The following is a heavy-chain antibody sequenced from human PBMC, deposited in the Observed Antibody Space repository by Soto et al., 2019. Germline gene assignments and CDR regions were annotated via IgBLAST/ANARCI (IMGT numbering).Heavy chain of an antibody. D-gene: IGHD4-17*01. Sequence: EVQLVESGGGLVKPGGSLRLSCAASGFTFSNAWMNWVRQAPGKGLEWVGRIKSKTDGGTTDYAAPVKGRFTISRDDSKNTLYLQLNSRKTEDTAVYYCYYEDEGDYVYDYYGMDVWGQGTTVTVSS. CDR1: GFTFSNAW. V-gene: IGHV3-15*07. CDR2: IKSKTDGGTT. CDR3: YYEDEGDYVYDYYGMDV. J-gene: IGHJ6*02.